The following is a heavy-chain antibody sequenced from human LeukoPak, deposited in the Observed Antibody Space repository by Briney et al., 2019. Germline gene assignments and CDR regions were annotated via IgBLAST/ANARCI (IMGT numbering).Heavy chain of an antibody. D-gene: IGHD3-9*01. V-gene: IGHV5-10-1*01. CDR3: ARQKGSILTGYSNNWFEP. Sequence: GESLKISCKGSGYSFTSYWISWVRQMPGKGLEWMGRIDPSDSYTNYSPSFQGHVTISADKSISTAYLQWSSLKASDTAMYHCARQKGSILTGYSNNWFEPWGQGTLVTVSS. CDR1: GYSFTSYW. CDR2: IDPSDSYT. J-gene: IGHJ5*02.